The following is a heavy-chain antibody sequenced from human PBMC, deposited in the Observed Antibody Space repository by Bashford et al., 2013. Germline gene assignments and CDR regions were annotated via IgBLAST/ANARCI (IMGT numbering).Heavy chain of an antibody. D-gene: IGHD4-17*01. J-gene: IGHJ3*02. V-gene: IGHV1-69*13. CDR1: GGTFSSYA. Sequence: SVKVSCKASGGTFSSYAISWVRQAPGQGLEWMGGIIPIFGTANYAQKFQGRVTITADESTSTAYMELSSLRSEDTAVYYCASRGDYGDYGAFDIWGQGTMVTVSS. CDR2: IIPIFGTA. CDR3: ASRGDYGDYGAFDI.